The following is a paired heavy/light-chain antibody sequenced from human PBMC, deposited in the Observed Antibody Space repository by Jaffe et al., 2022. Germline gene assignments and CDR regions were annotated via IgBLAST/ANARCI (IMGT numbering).Heavy chain of an antibody. V-gene: IGHV3-74*01. CDR2: INSDGSST. J-gene: IGHJ4*02. CDR1: GFTFSSYW. Sequence: EVQLVESGGGLVQPGGSLRLSCAASGFTFSSYWMHWVRQAPGKGLVWVSRINSDGSSTSYADSVKGRFTISRDNAKNTLYLQMNSLRAEDTAVYYCARAIGLGYWGQGTLVTVSS. D-gene: IGHD6-19*01. CDR3: ARAIGLGY.
Light chain of an antibody. CDR1: ALPKKY. V-gene: IGLV3-10*01. CDR3: YSTDSSGNHWV. J-gene: IGLJ3*02. Sequence: SYELTQPPSVSVSPGQTARITCSGDALPKKYPYWYQQKSGQAPVLVIYEDSKRPSGIPERFSGSSSGTMATLTISGAQVEDEADYYCYSTDSSGNHWVFGGGTKLTVL. CDR2: EDS.